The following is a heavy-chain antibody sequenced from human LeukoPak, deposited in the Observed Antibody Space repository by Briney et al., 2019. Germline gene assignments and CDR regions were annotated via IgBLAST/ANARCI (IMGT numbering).Heavy chain of an antibody. CDR2: IWYDGSNK. D-gene: IGHD6-19*01. CDR3: ARDPRPIRIAVAGMTVFDY. J-gene: IGHJ4*02. Sequence: GRSLRLSYAASGFTFSSYGMHWVRQAPGKGLEWVAVIWYDGSNKYYADSVKGRFTISRDNSKNTLYLQMNSLRAEDTAVYYCARDPRPIRIAVAGMTVFDYWGQGTLVTVSS. V-gene: IGHV3-33*01. CDR1: GFTFSSYG.